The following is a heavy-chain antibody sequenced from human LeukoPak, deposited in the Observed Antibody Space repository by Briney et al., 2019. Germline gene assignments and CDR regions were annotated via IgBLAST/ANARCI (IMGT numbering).Heavy chain of an antibody. CDR1: GFTFSSYA. CDR2: ISYDGSNK. CDR3: AREDWYYFDY. V-gene: IGHV3-30*04. J-gene: IGHJ4*02. Sequence: GGSLRLSCAASGFTFSSYAMHWVRQAPGKGLKWVAVISYDGSNKYYADSVKGRFTISRDNSKNTLYLQMNSLRAEDTAVYYCAREDWYYFDYWGQGTLVTVSS. D-gene: IGHD3-9*01.